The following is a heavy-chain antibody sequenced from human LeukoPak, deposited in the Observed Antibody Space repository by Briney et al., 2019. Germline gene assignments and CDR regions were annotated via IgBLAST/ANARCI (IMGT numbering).Heavy chain of an antibody. CDR2: IYNSGST. J-gene: IGHJ2*01. CDR3: ARDKGPYWYFDL. V-gene: IGHV4-59*01. CDR1: DGSITSYY. Sequence: SETLSLTCTVSDGSITSYYWNWIRQPPGKGLEWIGNIYNSGSTDYNPSLKSRVTRSVNTSKNQISLKLSSVTAADTAVYYCARDKGPYWYFDLWGRGTLVTVSS.